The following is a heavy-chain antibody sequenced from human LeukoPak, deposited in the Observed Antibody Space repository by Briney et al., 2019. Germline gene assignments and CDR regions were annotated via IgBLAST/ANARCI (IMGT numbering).Heavy chain of an antibody. Sequence: SETLSLTCTVSSGSIRSSDYFWGWIRQPPGQGLEWIGSIYYNGNTYDNPSLKSRVTVSVSTSKNQFSLNLKSVTAADTAVYYCARVRGSRGYGADFDFWGQGALVTVSS. V-gene: IGHV4-39*07. D-gene: IGHD3-22*01. CDR2: IYYNGNT. J-gene: IGHJ4*02. CDR3: ARVRGSRGYGADFDF. CDR1: SGSIRSSDYF.